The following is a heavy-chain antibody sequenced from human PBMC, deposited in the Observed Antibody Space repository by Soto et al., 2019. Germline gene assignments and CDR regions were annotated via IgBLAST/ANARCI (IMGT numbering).Heavy chain of an antibody. CDR1: GFTFSSYG. D-gene: IGHD3-10*01. Sequence: GGSLRLSCVASGFTFSSYGMSWVRQAPGKGLEWVSGISGDGSGTNYADSVKGRFTISRDNSKNTLYLQMSSLRAEDTGLYYCATNRGSFWGQGTLVTVSS. J-gene: IGHJ4*02. CDR3: ATNRGSF. V-gene: IGHV3-23*01. CDR2: ISGDGSGT.